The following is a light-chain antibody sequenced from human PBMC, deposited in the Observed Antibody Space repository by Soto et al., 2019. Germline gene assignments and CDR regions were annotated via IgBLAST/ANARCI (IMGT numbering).Light chain of an antibody. CDR1: SSDVGGYNY. V-gene: IGLV2-14*01. CDR3: SSYTSSSTLDV. Sequence: QSALTQPASVSGSPGQSITISCTGTSSDVGGYNYVSWYQQHPGKAPKLMIYDVSNRASGVSNRFSGSKSGNTASLTISGPQAEDEADYYCSSYTSSSTLDVFGTGTKLTVL. CDR2: DVS. J-gene: IGLJ1*01.